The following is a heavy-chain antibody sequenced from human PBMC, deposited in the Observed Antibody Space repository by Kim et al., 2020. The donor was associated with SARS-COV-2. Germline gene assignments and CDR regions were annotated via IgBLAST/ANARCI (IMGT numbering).Heavy chain of an antibody. Sequence: SETLSLTCTVSGGSISSSSYYWGWIRQPPGKGLEWIGSIYYSGSTYYNPSLKSRVTISVDTSKNQFSLKLSSVTAADTAVYYCARTLLWFRELDAFDIWGQGTMVTVSS. CDR3: ARTLLWFRELDAFDI. CDR1: GGSISSSSYY. D-gene: IGHD3-10*01. CDR2: IYYSGST. J-gene: IGHJ3*02. V-gene: IGHV4-39*01.